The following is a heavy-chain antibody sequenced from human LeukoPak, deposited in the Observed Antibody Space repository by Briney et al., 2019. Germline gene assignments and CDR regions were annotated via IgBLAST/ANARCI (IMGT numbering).Heavy chain of an antibody. J-gene: IGHJ4*02. Sequence: GGSLRLSCAASGFTFSSYAMTWVRQAPGKGLEWVSAISNSGGSTYYADSVKGQFTISRDNSKNTLYLQMDSLRAEDTAVYYCAKRKYDLSSGWYEGGLDYWGQGTLVTVSS. D-gene: IGHD6-13*01. CDR2: ISNSGGST. V-gene: IGHV3-23*01. CDR1: GFTFSSYA. CDR3: AKRKYDLSSGWYEGGLDY.